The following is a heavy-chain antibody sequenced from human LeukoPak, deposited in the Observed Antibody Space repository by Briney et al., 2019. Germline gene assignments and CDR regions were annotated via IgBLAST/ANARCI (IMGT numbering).Heavy chain of an antibody. CDR3: ARGYRRAVLRFLEWLLYHIDY. J-gene: IGHJ4*02. Sequence: PGGSLRLSCSASGFTFSSYSMNWVRQAPGKGLEWVSSISSSSRYIYYADSVKGRFTISRDNAKNSLYLQMNSLRAEDTAVYYCARGYRRAVLRFLEWLLYHIDYWGQGPLVTVSS. CDR2: ISSSSRYI. V-gene: IGHV3-21*01. CDR1: GFTFSSYS. D-gene: IGHD3-3*01.